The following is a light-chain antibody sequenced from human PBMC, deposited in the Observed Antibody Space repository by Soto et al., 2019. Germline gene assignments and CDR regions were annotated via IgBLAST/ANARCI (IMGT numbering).Light chain of an antibody. J-gene: IGKJ2*01. V-gene: IGKV3-15*01. CDR1: HSARSN. CDR2: GAS. Sequence: EIVMTQSPATLSVSPGERATLSCRASHSARSNLAWYQQKPGQAPRLLIYGASTRATGIPVRFSGSGSGPEFSLTISNLQSEDFAVYYCLQYNHWPYTFGQGTKLEI. CDR3: LQYNHWPYT.